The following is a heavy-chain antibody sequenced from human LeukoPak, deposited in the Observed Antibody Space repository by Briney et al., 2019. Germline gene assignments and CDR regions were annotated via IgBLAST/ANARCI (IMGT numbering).Heavy chain of an antibody. Sequence: PSETLSLTCTVSGGSISSYYWSWIRQPAGKGLGWIGRIYTSGSTNYNPSLKSRVTMSVDTSKNQFSLKLSSMTAADTAVYYCARGGYCTGGVCYLDYWGQGTLVTVSS. D-gene: IGHD2-8*02. V-gene: IGHV4-4*07. CDR3: ARGGYCTGGVCYLDY. J-gene: IGHJ4*02. CDR2: IYTSGST. CDR1: GGSISSYY.